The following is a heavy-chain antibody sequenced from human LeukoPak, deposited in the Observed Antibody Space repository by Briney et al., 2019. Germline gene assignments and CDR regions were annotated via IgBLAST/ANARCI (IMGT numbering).Heavy chain of an antibody. CDR1: GGSISSSTYY. J-gene: IGHJ4*02. D-gene: IGHD6-6*01. V-gene: IGHV4-39*07. CDR2: INHSGST. CDR3: ARVVAPHDYPDY. Sequence: SETLSLTCSVSGGSISSSTYYWGWTRQPPGKGLEWIGEINHSGSTNYNPSLKSRVTISVDTSKNQFSLKLSSVTAADTAVYYCARVVAPHDYPDYWGQGTLVTVSS.